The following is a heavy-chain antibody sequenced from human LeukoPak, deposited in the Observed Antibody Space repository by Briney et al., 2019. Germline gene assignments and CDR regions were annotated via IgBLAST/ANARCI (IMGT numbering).Heavy chain of an antibody. CDR2: LRISSSYI. J-gene: IGHJ6*03. CDR1: GFTFSIYS. V-gene: IGHV3-21*01. CDR3: ARAPNYYDSSGYDYYYMDV. D-gene: IGHD3-22*01. Sequence: PGGSLRLSCAASGFTFSIYSMNCVRHAPGKGRECGSSLRISSSYITYADSVKGRFTISRDNAKNSLYLQMNSLRAEDTAVYYCARAPNYYDSSGYDYYYMDVWGKGTTVTVSS.